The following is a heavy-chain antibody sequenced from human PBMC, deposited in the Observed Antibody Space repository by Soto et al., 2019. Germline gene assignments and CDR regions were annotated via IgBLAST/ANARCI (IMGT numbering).Heavy chain of an antibody. V-gene: IGHV1-18*04. CDR3: ARDGGYYDFWSGYFPFDY. D-gene: IGHD3-3*01. Sequence: ASMKESCETFGLNLSFYGLRWVSQAPRPGVKLMGWISAYNGNTNYAQKLQGRVTMTTDTSTSTAYMELRSLRSDDTAVYYCARDGGYYDFWSGYFPFDYWGQGTLVTVSS. J-gene: IGHJ4*02. CDR1: GLNLSFYG. CDR2: ISAYNGNT.